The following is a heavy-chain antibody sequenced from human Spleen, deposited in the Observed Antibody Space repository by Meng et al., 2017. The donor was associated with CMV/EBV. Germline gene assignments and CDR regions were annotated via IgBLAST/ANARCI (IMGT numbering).Heavy chain of an antibody. Sequence: GESLKISCAASGFTFNNFEMNWVRQAPGKGLEWIAYISSSGVTRYYADSVKGRFTISRDNAKNSLYLQMSSLRAEDTALYYCARDIKDVDNYYYYYGMDVWGQGTTVTVSS. CDR2: ISSSGVTR. CDR1: GFTFNNFE. V-gene: IGHV3-48*03. J-gene: IGHJ6*02. CDR3: ARDIKDVDNYYYYYGMDV. D-gene: IGHD3-10*01.